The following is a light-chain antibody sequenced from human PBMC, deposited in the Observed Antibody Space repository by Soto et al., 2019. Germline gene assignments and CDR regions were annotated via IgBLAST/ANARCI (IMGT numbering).Light chain of an antibody. CDR1: QNINNY. Sequence: DIQMTQSPSSLSASVGDRVTITCRASQNINNYLNWYQQEPGKAPKLLIYSASSLQSGVPSRFSGRGSGSDFTLTISSLQPEDSATYFCQQTSSTLTFGGGTKVEIK. CDR3: QQTSSTLT. V-gene: IGKV1-39*01. CDR2: SAS. J-gene: IGKJ4*01.